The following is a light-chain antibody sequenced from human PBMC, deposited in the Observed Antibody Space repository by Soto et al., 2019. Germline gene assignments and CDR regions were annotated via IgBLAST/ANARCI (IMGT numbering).Light chain of an antibody. CDR3: QHRMNWPLT. Sequence: EIVLTQSPATPSLSPGERATLSCRASQSVSSYLLWYQQKPGQAPRLLIYDASNRATGIPARFSGSGSETDFTLTISSLEPEDFAVYYCQHRMNWPLTFGQGTRLEI. CDR1: QSVSSY. CDR2: DAS. V-gene: IGKV3-11*01. J-gene: IGKJ5*01.